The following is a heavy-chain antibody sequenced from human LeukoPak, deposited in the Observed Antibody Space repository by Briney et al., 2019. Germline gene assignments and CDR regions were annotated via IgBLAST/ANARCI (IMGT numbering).Heavy chain of an antibody. D-gene: IGHD2-15*01. V-gene: IGHV3-23*01. Sequence: PGGSLRLSCAAFGFPLSSYAMSWVRQAPGKGLEWVSATSSSDAGTYHADSVRGRFTISRDNSKNTLHLQVNSLRVEDAAVEYCARAPVTSCRGAYCYPFDYWGQGTLVTVSS. CDR2: TSSSDAGT. CDR3: ARAPVTSCRGAYCYPFDY. J-gene: IGHJ4*02. CDR1: GFPLSSYA.